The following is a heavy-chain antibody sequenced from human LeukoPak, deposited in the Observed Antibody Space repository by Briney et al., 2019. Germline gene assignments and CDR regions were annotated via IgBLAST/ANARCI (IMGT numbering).Heavy chain of an antibody. V-gene: IGHV1-69*05. CDR3: ARGGDDYGNYYYYMDV. CDR2: IIPIFGTA. J-gene: IGHJ6*03. D-gene: IGHD4-17*01. CDR1: VGTFSSYA. Sequence: ASVTVSCKASVGTFSSYAISWVRQAPGQGLEWMGGIIPIFGTANYAQKFQGRVTITTDESTSTAYMELSSLRSEDTAVYYCARGGDDYGNYYYYMDVWGKGTTVTVSS.